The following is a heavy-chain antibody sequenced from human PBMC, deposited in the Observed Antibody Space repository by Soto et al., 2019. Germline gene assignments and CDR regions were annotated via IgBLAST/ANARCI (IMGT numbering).Heavy chain of an antibody. CDR2: ISYDGNNK. CDR3: AREYCSSTSCLNWFDP. Sequence: GGSLRLSCAASEFTFSNYAMHWVRQAPGKGLQWLAVISYDGNNKYYADSVEGRFTISRDNSKNTVYLQMNSLRLEDTAVYYCAREYCSSTSCLNWFDPWGQGTLVTVSS. CDR1: EFTFSNYA. J-gene: IGHJ5*02. D-gene: IGHD2-2*01. V-gene: IGHV3-30*03.